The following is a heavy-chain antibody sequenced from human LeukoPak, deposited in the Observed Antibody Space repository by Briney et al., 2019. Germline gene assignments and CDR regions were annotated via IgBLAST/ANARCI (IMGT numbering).Heavy chain of an antibody. CDR2: IVVGSGNT. V-gene: IGHV1-58*02. J-gene: IGHJ3*02. CDR3: AADGPADLFDGSEDPPRDVFGI. Sequence: SVKVSCKASGFTFSSSTMQWVRQARGQRLEWIGWIVVGSGNTNYAQKFQERVTISRDMSTSTAYMELSSLTSEDTAVFYCAADGPADLFDGSEDPPRDVFGIWGQGTMVTVSS. D-gene: IGHD3-22*01. CDR1: GFTFSSST.